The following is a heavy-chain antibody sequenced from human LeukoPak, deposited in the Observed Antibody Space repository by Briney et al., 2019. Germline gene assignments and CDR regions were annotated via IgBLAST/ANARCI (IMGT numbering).Heavy chain of an antibody. CDR1: GGSISSSSYY. CDR2: IYYSGST. Sequence: SETLSLTCTVSGGSISSSSYYWGWIRQPPGKGLEWIGSIYYSGSTYYNPSLKSRVTISVDTSKNQFSLKLSSVTAADTAVYYCARLLGYCSGGSCYSHFDYWGQETLVTVSS. CDR3: ARLLGYCSGGSCYSHFDY. J-gene: IGHJ4*02. V-gene: IGHV4-39*07. D-gene: IGHD2-15*01.